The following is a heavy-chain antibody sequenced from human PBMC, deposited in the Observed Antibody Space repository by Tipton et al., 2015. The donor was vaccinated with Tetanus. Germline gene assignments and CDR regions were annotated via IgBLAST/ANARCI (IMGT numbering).Heavy chain of an antibody. CDR3: ARDRGYYTYYGMDV. CDR2: IDPNSGGT. D-gene: IGHD3-22*01. J-gene: IGHJ6*02. Sequence: QLVQSGAEMKKPGASVKVSCKASGYTFTGYYIYWVRQAPGQGLEWMGWIDPNSGGTVYAQKFQGRVTMTRDTSISTAYMELRSLRSDDTAVYYCARDRGYYTYYGMDVWGPGTTVTVS. CDR1: GYTFTGYY. V-gene: IGHV1-2*02.